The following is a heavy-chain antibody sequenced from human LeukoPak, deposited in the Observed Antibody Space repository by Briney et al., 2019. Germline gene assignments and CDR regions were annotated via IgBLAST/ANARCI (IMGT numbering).Heavy chain of an antibody. Sequence: ASVKVSCKASGGTFSSYSISWVRQAPGQGLEWMGGIVPIFGTADYAQKFQGRVTITADESTSTAYMELSSLRSEDTAVYYCARDRAAAGLNNWFDPWGQGTRVTVSS. CDR3: ARDRAAAGLNNWFDP. CDR2: IVPIFGTA. CDR1: GGTFSSYS. J-gene: IGHJ5*02. V-gene: IGHV1-69*13. D-gene: IGHD6-13*01.